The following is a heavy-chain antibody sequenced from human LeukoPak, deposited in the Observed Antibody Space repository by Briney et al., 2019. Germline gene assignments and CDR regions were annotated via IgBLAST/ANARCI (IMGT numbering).Heavy chain of an antibody. J-gene: IGHJ4*02. CDR3: ARDRLRSGWHAPFDY. CDR1: GYTFTSYA. V-gene: IGHV1-3*01. CDR2: INAGNGNT. Sequence: ASVKVSCKASGYTFTSYAMHWVRQAPGQRLEWMGWINAGNGNTKYSQKFQGRVTITRDTSASTAYMELSSLRSEDTAVYCCARDRLRSGWHAPFDYWGQGTLVTVSS. D-gene: IGHD6-19*01.